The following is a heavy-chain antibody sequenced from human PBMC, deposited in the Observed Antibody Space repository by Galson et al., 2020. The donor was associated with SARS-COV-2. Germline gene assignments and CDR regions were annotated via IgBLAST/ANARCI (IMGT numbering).Heavy chain of an antibody. J-gene: IGHJ6*02. CDR1: GFTFSSYA. D-gene: IGHD6-19*01. Sequence: GSLRLSCAASGFTFSSYAMHWVRQAPGKGLEWVAVISYDGSNKYYADSVKGRFTISRDNSKNTLYLQMNSLRAEDTAVYYCARESKGPYRSSGWLYYYYGMDVWGQGTTVTVSS. V-gene: IGHV3-30-3*01. CDR2: ISYDGSNK. CDR3: ARESKGPYRSSGWLYYYYGMDV.